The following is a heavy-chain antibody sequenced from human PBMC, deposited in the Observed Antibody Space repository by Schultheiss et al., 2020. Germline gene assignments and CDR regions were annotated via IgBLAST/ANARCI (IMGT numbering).Heavy chain of an antibody. V-gene: IGHV3-48*04. CDR2: ISSGGGSTM. CDR3: AKEFGNGFDY. Sequence: GGSLRLSCAASGFTFSSYSMNWIRQAPGKGLEWVSYISSGGGSTMHYADSVKGRFTISRDNAKNSLYLQMDRLRAEDTAIYYCAKEFGNGFDYWGQGTLVTVSS. CDR1: GFTFSSYS. D-gene: IGHD3-10*01. J-gene: IGHJ4*02.